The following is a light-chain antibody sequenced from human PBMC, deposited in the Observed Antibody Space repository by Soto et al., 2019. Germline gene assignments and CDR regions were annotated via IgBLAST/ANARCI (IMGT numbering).Light chain of an antibody. V-gene: IGLV2-14*01. CDR3: TSYSSSTTYI. J-gene: IGLJ1*01. CDR2: EVG. Sequence: QSALTQPVSVSGSPGQSITISCTGTSSDIGGYKYVSWYQLHPGKAPKLMIYEVGTRPSGVSNRFSGSKSGNTASLTISRLQADDEADYYCTSYSSSTTYIFGTGTKVTVL. CDR1: SSDIGGYKY.